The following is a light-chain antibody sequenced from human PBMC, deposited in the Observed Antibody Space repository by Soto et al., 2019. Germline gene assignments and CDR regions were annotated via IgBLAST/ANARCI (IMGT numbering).Light chain of an antibody. Sequence: DILMTQSPSTLSASPGDRATITCRASQSISSNLAWYQQKPGQAPRLLIYDASTRATGIPARFSGSWSGTEDTTTIISMLPQDFFAYYCQQYNNRFPMTFGQGTRVDIK. V-gene: IGKV3-15*01. CDR3: QQYNNRFPMT. J-gene: IGKJ1*01. CDR2: DAS. CDR1: QSISSN.